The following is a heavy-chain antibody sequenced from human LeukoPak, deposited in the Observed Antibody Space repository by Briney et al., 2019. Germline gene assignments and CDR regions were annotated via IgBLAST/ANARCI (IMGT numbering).Heavy chain of an antibody. V-gene: IGHV4-4*07. CDR1: GGSISSYY. J-gene: IGHJ6*02. CDR3: ARGVEVRAYYYYGMDV. CDR2: IYTSGSN. Sequence: SETLSLTCTVSGGSISSYYWSWTRQPAGEGREWIGRIYTSGSNNYHPSLKGRVTMSVDTPKNQSSLKLSSVTAADTAVYYCARGVEVRAYYYYGMDVWGQGNTVTVSS. D-gene: IGHD3-22*01.